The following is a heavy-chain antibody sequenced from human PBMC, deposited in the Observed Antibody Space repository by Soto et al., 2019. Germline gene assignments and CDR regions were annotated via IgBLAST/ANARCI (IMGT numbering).Heavy chain of an antibody. Sequence: XETLSLTCTVSGGSISNFYLSWIRQPPGKGLEWIGYISYSGNTNYNPSLKSRVSISVDTSKNQLSLNLTSVTAADTAVYYCAPAPMVLSRSYFDSWGQGTPVTVSS. CDR3: APAPMVLSRSYFDS. J-gene: IGHJ4*02. CDR2: ISYSGNT. CDR1: GGSISNFY. D-gene: IGHD2-8*01. V-gene: IGHV4-59*01.